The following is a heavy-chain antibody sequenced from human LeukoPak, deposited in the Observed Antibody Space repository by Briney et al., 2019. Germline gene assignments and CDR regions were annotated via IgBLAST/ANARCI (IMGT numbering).Heavy chain of an antibody. Sequence: GESLKISCKGSGYGFTSYWIGWVRQMPGKGLGWMGIIYPGDSDTRYSPSFQGQVTISAGKSISTAYLQWSSLKASDTAIYYCARLTTMIVVVPGDFDYWGQGTLVTVSS. D-gene: IGHD3-22*01. J-gene: IGHJ4*02. V-gene: IGHV5-51*01. CDR3: ARLTTMIVVVPGDFDY. CDR2: IYPGDSDT. CDR1: GYGFTSYW.